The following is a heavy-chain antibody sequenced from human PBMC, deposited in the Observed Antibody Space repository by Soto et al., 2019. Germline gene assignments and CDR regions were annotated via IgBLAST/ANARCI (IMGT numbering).Heavy chain of an antibody. CDR1: GFTFSSYW. J-gene: IGHJ4*02. Sequence: GGSLRLSCAASGFTFSSYWMSWVRQAPGKGLEWVANIKQDGSEKYYVDSVKGRFTISRDNAKNSLFLQMNSLRAEDTAVYYCARDLGRLGSSWSIDYWGQGTLVTVSS. CDR3: ARDLGRLGSSWSIDY. D-gene: IGHD6-13*01. V-gene: IGHV3-7*01. CDR2: IKQDGSEK.